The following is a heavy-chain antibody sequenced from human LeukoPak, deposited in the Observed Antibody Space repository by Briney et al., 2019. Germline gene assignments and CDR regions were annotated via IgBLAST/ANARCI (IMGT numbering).Heavy chain of an antibody. V-gene: IGHV3-23*01. CDR2: ISGSGSRT. CDR3: ARGTTSSSWPYYYFDY. CDR1: GFTYSSYG. J-gene: IGHJ4*02. D-gene: IGHD6-13*01. Sequence: GGSLRLSCTASGFTYSSYGMTWVRQAPGKGLEWVSGISGSGSRTDYADSVKGRFTISRDNSKNTLYLQMNSLRAEDTAVYYCARGTTSSSWPYYYFDYWGQGTLVTVSS.